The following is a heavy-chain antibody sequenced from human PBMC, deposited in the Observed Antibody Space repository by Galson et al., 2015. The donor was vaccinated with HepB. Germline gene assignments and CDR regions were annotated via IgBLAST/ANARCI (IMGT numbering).Heavy chain of an antibody. CDR3: ARGRSSGWSFDY. CDR2: ISGYSGHT. D-gene: IGHD6-19*01. J-gene: IGHJ4*02. V-gene: IGHV1-18*01. CDR1: GYTFTKFG. Sequence: SVKVSCKASGYTFTKFGISWVRQAPGQGLEWMAWISGYSGHTNYPQKFQGRVTVTADTSTTTVYMVLRSHRSDDTAVYYCARGRSSGWSFDYWGQGTLVTVSS.